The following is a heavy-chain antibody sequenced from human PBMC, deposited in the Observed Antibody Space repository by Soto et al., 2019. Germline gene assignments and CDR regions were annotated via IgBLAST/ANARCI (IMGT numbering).Heavy chain of an antibody. CDR3: ARSAGWYAVHS. CDR1: GDSVSSPYY. CDR2: VFHTGTT. D-gene: IGHD6-19*01. V-gene: IGHV4-4*02. Sequence: QVQLQESGPGLVKPSGTLSLTCAVSGDSVSSPYYWCWVRQPPGKGLEWIGEVFHTGTTSYNPSPRXGVTISMDKSNNQFSLDLRSVTAADTAVYYCARSAGWYAVHSWGPGTLVIVSS. J-gene: IGHJ4*02.